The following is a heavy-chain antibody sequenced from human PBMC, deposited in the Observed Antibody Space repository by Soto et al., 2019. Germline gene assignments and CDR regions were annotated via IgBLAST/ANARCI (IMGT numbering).Heavy chain of an antibody. CDR1: GFTFSSFV. J-gene: IGHJ6*02. D-gene: IGHD3-3*02. CDR2: IAYDGSNK. V-gene: IGHV3-30-3*01. Sequence: QVQLVESGGGVVQPGRSLRLSCAASGFTFSSFVMHWVRQAPGKGLEWVAFIAYDGSNKHYADSVKGRFTISRDNSNNTLYLQMNCLRVEDTAVYYCATPQGAHFNYFYGIDVWGQGTTVTVSS. CDR3: ATPQGAHFNYFYGIDV.